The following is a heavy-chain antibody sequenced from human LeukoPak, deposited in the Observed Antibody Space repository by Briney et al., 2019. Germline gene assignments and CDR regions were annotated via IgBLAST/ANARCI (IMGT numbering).Heavy chain of an antibody. V-gene: IGHV3-48*01. CDR1: GFTFSTYS. J-gene: IGHJ6*03. Sequence: GGSLRLSCAASGFTFSTYSMNWVRQAPGKGLEWLSYISGSSTTIYYADSVRGRFTISRDNAKNSLYLQMNSLRAEDTAVYYCARDRSVENKGDYGSYYYYMDVWGKGTTVTVSS. D-gene: IGHD4-17*01. CDR3: ARDRSVENKGDYGSYYYYMDV. CDR2: ISGSSTTI.